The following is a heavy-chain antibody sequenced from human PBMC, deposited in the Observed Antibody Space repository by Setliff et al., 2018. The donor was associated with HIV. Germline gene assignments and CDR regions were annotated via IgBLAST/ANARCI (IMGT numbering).Heavy chain of an antibody. CDR1: GGPISSMTDY. D-gene: IGHD6-19*01. CDR2: MYHSGST. CDR3: ARDGITVAGFDH. J-gene: IGHJ4*02. V-gene: IGHV4-39*07. Sequence: SETLSLTCSVSGGPISSMTDYWGWIRQPPGKGLEWVGSMYHSGSTYYNPSLKSRVAMSIDTSKNQFSLKLSSVTAADTAVYYCARDGITVAGFDHWGQGTQVTVSS.